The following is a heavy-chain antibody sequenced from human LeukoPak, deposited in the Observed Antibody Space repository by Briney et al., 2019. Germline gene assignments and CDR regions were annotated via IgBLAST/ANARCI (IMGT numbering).Heavy chain of an antibody. CDR2: ISYDGSNK. CDR1: GFIFSGYA. D-gene: IGHD5-12*01. V-gene: IGHV3-30*04. Sequence: PGGSLRLSCAASGFIFSGYAMHWVRQAPGKGLEWVAVISYDGSNKYYADSVKGRFTISRDNSRNTLYLQMNSLRAEDTAVYYCAREGLPDAFDIWGQGTMVTVSS. J-gene: IGHJ3*02. CDR3: AREGLPDAFDI.